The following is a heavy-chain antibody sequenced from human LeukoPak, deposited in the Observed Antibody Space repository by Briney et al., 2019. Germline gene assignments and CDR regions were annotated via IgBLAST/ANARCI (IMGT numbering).Heavy chain of an antibody. D-gene: IGHD3-22*01. CDR2: IYYSGST. V-gene: IGHV4-31*03. CDR1: GGPISSGGYY. J-gene: IGHJ4*02. CDR3: ARGSPYYYDSSGYSFDY. Sequence: SETLSLTCTVSGGPISSGGYYWSWIRQHPGKGLEWIGYIYYSGSTYYNPSLKSRVTISVDTSKNQFSLKLSSVTAADTAVYYCARGSPYYYDSSGYSFDYWGQGTLVTVSS.